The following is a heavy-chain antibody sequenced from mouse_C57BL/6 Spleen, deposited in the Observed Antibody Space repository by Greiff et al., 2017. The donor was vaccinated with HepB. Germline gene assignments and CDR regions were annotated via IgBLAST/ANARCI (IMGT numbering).Heavy chain of an antibody. V-gene: IGHV5-17*01. J-gene: IGHJ1*03. CDR1: GFTFSDYG. D-gene: IGHD1-1*01. CDR2: ISSGSSTI. Sequence: EVQLVESGGGLVKPGGSLKLSCAASGFTFSDYGMHWVRQAPEKGLEWVAYISSGSSTIYYADTVKGRFTISRDNAKNTLFLQMTSLRSEDTAMYYCARPGGSSSYWYFDVWGTGTTVTVSS. CDR3: ARPGGSSSYWYFDV.